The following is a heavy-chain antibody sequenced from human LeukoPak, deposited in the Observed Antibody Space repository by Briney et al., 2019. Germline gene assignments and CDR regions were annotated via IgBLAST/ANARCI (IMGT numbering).Heavy chain of an antibody. Sequence: GGSLRLSCAAAGFTFSTYSTNWVRQPPGKGLEWVSYISSSSTIYYADSVKGRFTISRDNAKNSLYLQMNSLRDEDTAVYYCARGASRGFDYWGHGTLVTVSS. CDR2: ISSSSTI. V-gene: IGHV3-48*02. D-gene: IGHD5-24*01. CDR1: GFTFSTYS. J-gene: IGHJ4*01. CDR3: ARGASRGFDY.